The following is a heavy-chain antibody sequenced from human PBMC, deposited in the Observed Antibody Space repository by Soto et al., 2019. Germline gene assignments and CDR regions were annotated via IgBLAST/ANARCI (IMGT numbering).Heavy chain of an antibody. V-gene: IGHV3-20*04. CDR3: ARAIDYGGKRGYDY. D-gene: IGHD4-17*01. J-gene: IGHJ4*02. Sequence: PGGSLRLSCAASGFTFDDYGMSWVRQAPGKGLEWVSGINWNGGSTGYADSVKGRFTISRDNAKNSLYLQMNSLRAEDTALYYCARAIDYGGKRGYDYWGQGTLVTVSS. CDR1: GFTFDDYG. CDR2: INWNGGST.